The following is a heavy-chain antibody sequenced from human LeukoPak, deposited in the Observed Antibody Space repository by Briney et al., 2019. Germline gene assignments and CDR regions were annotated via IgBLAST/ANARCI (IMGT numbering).Heavy chain of an antibody. CDR3: ARVVSSWQRNWFDP. CDR1: GFTFSSYN. V-gene: IGHV3-48*01. D-gene: IGHD6-13*01. CDR2: ISSTSSTI. J-gene: IGHJ5*02. Sequence: GGSLRLSCAASGFTFSSYNMNWVRQAPGKGLEWVSYISSTSSTIYYTDSLKGRFTISRDNAKNSLYLQMNSLRVEDTAVDYCARVVSSWQRNWFDPWGQGTLVTVSS.